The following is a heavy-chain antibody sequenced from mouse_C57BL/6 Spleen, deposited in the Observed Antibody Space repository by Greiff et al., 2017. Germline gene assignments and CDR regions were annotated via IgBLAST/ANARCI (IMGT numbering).Heavy chain of an antibody. V-gene: IGHV1-26*01. CDR3: ARPYYYGSVWYFDV. D-gene: IGHD1-1*01. Sequence: EVQLQQSGPELVKPGASVKISCKASGYTFTDYYMNWVKQSHGKSLEWIGDINPNNGGTSYNQKFKGKATLTVDKSSSTAYMELRSLTSEDSAVYYCARPYYYGSVWYFDVWGTGTTVTVSS. CDR1: GYTFTDYY. J-gene: IGHJ1*03. CDR2: INPNNGGT.